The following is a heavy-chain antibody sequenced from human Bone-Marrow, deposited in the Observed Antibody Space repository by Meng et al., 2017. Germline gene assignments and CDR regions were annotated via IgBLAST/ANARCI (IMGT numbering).Heavy chain of an antibody. Sequence: QVQLQESGPGLVKPSETLSLTCTVSSGSINSYFWSWIRQPPGKGPEWIGYISYSGSTNYNPSLKNRVTISVDTSKNQFSLKLSSVTAADTAVYYCARAIATRPDVFDYWGQGTLVTVSS. CDR1: SGSINSYF. D-gene: IGHD6-6*01. CDR2: ISYSGST. V-gene: IGHV4-59*01. J-gene: IGHJ4*02. CDR3: ARAIATRPDVFDY.